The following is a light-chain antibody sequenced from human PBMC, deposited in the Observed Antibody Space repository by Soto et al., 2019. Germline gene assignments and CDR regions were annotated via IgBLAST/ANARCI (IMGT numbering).Light chain of an antibody. CDR1: QSISSY. CDR3: QQRSNWPLT. J-gene: IGKJ5*01. Sequence: VLTQSPSTLSFSPGARATLSCRASQSISSYLAWFQQKLGQAPTLLIYDASNRATGVPARFSGSGSGTDLTITISSLQPEDFEVYYCQQRSNWPLTFGQGTRLEIK. V-gene: IGKV3-11*01. CDR2: DAS.